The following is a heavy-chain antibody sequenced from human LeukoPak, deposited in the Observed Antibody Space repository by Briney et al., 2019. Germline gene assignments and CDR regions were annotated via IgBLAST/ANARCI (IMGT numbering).Heavy chain of an antibody. CDR3: ARNSRLYSSSYDAFDI. J-gene: IGHJ3*02. V-gene: IGHV1-8*03. D-gene: IGHD6-13*01. CDR2: MNPNSGNT. Sequence: ASVKVSCKASGYTFTSYDINWVRQATGQGLEWMGWMNPNSGNTGYAQKFQGRVTITRNTSISTAYMELSSLRSEDTAVYYCARNSRLYSSSYDAFDIWGQGTMVTVSS. CDR1: GYTFTSYD.